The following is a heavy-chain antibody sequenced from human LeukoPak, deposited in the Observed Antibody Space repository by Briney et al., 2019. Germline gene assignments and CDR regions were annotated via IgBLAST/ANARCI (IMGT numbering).Heavy chain of an antibody. CDR1: DYSIRSGFY. V-gene: IGHV4-38-2*02. CDR3: AGNSASSYGNQPS. Sequence: SETLSLTCTVSDYSIRSGFYWGWIRQPPGKGLEWIGTIYHSGDTYYNPSLKSRVTISVDTSKNQFSLKLSSVTAADTAVYYCAGNSASSYGNQPSWGQGTLVTVSS. CDR2: IYHSGDT. J-gene: IGHJ4*02. D-gene: IGHD3-10*01.